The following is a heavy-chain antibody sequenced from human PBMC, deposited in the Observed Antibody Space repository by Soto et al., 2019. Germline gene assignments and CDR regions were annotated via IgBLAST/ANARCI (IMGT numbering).Heavy chain of an antibody. CDR2: IYYSGST. V-gene: IGHV4-59*01. J-gene: IGHJ4*02. CDR3: ARGLGSGYRYGYDD. D-gene: IGHD5-18*01. CDR1: GGSISSYY. Sequence: SETLSLTCTVSGGSISSYYWSWIRQPPGKGLEWIGYIYYSGSTNYNPSLKSRVTISVDTSKNQFSLKLSSVTAADTAVYYCARGLGSGYRYGYDDWGQGTLVTVSS.